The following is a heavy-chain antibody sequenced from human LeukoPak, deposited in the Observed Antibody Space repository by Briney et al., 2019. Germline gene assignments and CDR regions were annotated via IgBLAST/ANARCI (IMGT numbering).Heavy chain of an antibody. V-gene: IGHV3-53*01. CDR1: GFTVSSNY. CDR2: IYSGGST. J-gene: IGHJ4*02. D-gene: IGHD3-16*01. CDR3: ANYDYVWVSSH. Sequence: PGGPLRLSCAASGFTVSSNYMSWVRQAPGKGLEWVSVIYSGGSTYYADSVKGRFTISRDNSKNTLYLQMNSLRAEDTAVYYCANYDYVWVSSHWGQGTLVTVSS.